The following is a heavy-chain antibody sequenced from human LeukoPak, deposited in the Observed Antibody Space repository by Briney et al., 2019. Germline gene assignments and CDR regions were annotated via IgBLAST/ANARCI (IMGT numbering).Heavy chain of an antibody. CDR2: ISSSSSTI. V-gene: IGHV3-48*01. D-gene: IGHD2-8*01. CDR3: ARNGPRIGY. Sequence: GGSLRLSCAASGFTFSSYSMNWVRQAPGKGLEWVSYISSSSSTIYYADSVKGRLTISRDNAKNSLYLQMNSLRAAETAVIDRARNGPRIGYWGQGTLVTVSS. CDR1: GFTFSSYS. J-gene: IGHJ4*02.